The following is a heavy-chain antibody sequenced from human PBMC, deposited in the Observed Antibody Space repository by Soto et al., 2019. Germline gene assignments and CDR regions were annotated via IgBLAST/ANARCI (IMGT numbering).Heavy chain of an antibody. D-gene: IGHD3-10*02. J-gene: IGHJ6*02. CDR2: ISYEGSNT. V-gene: IGHV3-30-3*01. Sequence: HPGGSLILSSAASGFTFSRFSMHWFRQAPGKGLAWVAVISYEGSNTHYAESVKGRFNISRDDSKNTVYLQMNNLRGEDSAVYYCARDHGMFLSYYYYGMDVWGQGTTVTVSS. CDR3: ARDHGMFLSYYYYGMDV. CDR1: GFTFSRFS.